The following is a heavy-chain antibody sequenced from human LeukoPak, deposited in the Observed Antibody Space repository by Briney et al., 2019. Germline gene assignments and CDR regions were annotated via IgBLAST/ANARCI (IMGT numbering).Heavy chain of an antibody. V-gene: IGHV3-21*01. CDR2: ISGSSSYI. Sequence: GGSLRLSCAASGFTFSSYSVSWVCQAPGKGLEWVSSISGSSSYIYYADSVKGRFTISRDNAKNSLFLQMNSLRAEDTAVYYCARDEGNYDSSGYYSDYWGQGTLVTVSS. J-gene: IGHJ4*02. CDR3: ARDEGNYDSSGYYSDY. CDR1: GFTFSSYS. D-gene: IGHD3-22*01.